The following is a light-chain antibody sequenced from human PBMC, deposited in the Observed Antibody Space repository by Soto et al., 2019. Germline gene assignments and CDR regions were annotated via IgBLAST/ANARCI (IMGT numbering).Light chain of an antibody. V-gene: IGKV1-39*01. Sequence: DIQMTQSPSSLSVSVGKRVITTCPTSQSISRYLNWYQQKPGRAPKLLIHGASTLESGVPSRFSGSGSGTDFTLTINNLQPEDFASYFCQESYSTPLTFGGGTKVDIK. CDR3: QESYSTPLT. CDR2: GAS. J-gene: IGKJ4*01. CDR1: QSISRY.